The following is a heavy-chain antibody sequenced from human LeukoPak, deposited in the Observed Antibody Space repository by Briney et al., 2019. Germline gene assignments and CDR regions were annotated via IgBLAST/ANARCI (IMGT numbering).Heavy chain of an antibody. CDR3: ARIEWERLGRAFDI. CDR2: IYNTGAT. J-gene: IGHJ3*02. D-gene: IGHD1-26*01. CDR1: GFTVSDNY. V-gene: IGHV3-53*01. Sequence: TGGFLRLSCAASGFTVSDNYMTWVRQAPGKGLEWVSSIYNTGATHYAESVKGRFTISRDNSKNTLFLQMNSLRAEDMAVYYCARIEWERLGRAFDIWGQGTMVTVSS.